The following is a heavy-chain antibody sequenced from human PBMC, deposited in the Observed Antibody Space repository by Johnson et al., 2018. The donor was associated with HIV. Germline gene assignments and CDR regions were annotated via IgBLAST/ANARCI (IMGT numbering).Heavy chain of an antibody. J-gene: IGHJ3*02. D-gene: IGHD3-16*01. Sequence: QVQLVESGGGVVQPGRSLILSCAASGFTFSSYGMHWVRHAPGKGLEWVAVLSYDGSNKYYADSVKGRFTISRDNSKNTLYLQMNSMRGEDTAVYHWARDGVGGEVGWGAFDIWGQGTMVTVSS. V-gene: IGHV3-30*03. CDR2: LSYDGSNK. CDR3: ARDGVGGEVGWGAFDI. CDR1: GFTFSSYG.